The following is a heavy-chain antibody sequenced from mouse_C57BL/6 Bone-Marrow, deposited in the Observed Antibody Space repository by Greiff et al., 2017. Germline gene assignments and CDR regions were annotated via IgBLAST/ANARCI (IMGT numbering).Heavy chain of an antibody. D-gene: IGHD2-5*01. V-gene: IGHV1-55*01. CDR3: ARPYYSNYWYFDV. CDR2: IYPGSGST. J-gene: IGHJ1*03. Sequence: QVQLQQPGAELVKPGASVKMSCKASGYTFTSYWITWVKQRPGQGLEWIGDIYPGSGSTNYNEKFKSKANLTVDTSSTTAYMQLSSLTSEDSAVYYCARPYYSNYWYFDVWGTGTTVTVSS. CDR1: GYTFTSYW.